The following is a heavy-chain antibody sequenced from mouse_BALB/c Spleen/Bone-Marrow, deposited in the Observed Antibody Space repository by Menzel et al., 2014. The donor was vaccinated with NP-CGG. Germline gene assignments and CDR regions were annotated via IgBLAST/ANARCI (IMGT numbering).Heavy chain of an antibody. Sequence: LQQSGSELVRPGASVKLSCKASGYTFTTYWIHWVRQRHGQGLEWIGNIYPGSGNTNYGEKFKTKGTLTVDTSSSTAYMHLSSLTSEDSAVHYCTRWNGHYEGFAYWGQGTLVTVSA. D-gene: IGHD2-1*01. J-gene: IGHJ3*01. CDR3: TRWNGHYEGFAY. CDR2: IYPGSGNT. V-gene: IGHV1S22*01. CDR1: GYTFTTYW.